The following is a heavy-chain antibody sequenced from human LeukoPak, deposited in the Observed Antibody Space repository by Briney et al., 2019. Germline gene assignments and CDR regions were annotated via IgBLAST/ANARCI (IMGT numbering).Heavy chain of an antibody. CDR1: GFTFSNFA. Sequence: GGSLRLSCAASGFTFSNFAMSWVRQAPGKGLEWVSTISRSGGSTYYADSVKGRFTISRDNSKNTLYLQMNSLKTEDTAVYYCTTDSGGEPDWDYWGQGTLVTVSS. V-gene: IGHV3-23*01. D-gene: IGHD2-21*01. J-gene: IGHJ4*02. CDR2: ISRSGGST. CDR3: TTDSGGEPDWDY.